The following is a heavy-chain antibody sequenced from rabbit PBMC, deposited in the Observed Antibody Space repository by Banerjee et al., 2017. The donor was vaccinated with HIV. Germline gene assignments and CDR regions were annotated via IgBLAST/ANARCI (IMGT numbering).Heavy chain of an antibody. CDR1: GFSFSSAYW. J-gene: IGHJ4*01. Sequence: QEQLVESGGGLVQPGASLTLTCNASGFSFSSAYWISWVRQAPGKGLEWIACINSGSSGSTYYASWAKGRFTISKTSSTTVTLQMTSLTAADTATYFCARDGSGGGWPYYFKLWGPGTLVTVS. D-gene: IGHD1-1*01. V-gene: IGHV1S45*01. CDR3: ARDGSGGGWPYYFKL. CDR2: INSGSSGST.